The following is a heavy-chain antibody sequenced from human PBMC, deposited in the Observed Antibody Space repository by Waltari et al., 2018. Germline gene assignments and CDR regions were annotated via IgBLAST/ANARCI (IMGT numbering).Heavy chain of an antibody. Sequence: QVQLQQWGAGLLRPSETLSLSCGVQGDTISGYYWSWIRQAPGTGLQWIGQVHHSGTTNYNPSLKNRLNISGDRSKNQIYLRLTSVTAADTGVYYCARGGGFSGHDSHYFDFWGQGDLVTVSS. CDR1: GDTISGYY. D-gene: IGHD5-12*01. CDR2: VHHSGTT. V-gene: IGHV4-34*01. J-gene: IGHJ4*02. CDR3: ARGGGFSGHDSHYFDF.